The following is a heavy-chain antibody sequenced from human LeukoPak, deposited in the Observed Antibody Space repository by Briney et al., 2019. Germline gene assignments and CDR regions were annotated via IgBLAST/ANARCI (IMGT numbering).Heavy chain of an antibody. Sequence: GGSLRLSCAASGFTFSSYSMNWVRQAPGKGLEWVSSISSSSSYIYYADSVKGRFTISRDNAKNSLYLQMNSLGAEDTAVYYCARGGTGHPTSHYWGQGTLVTVSS. CDR2: ISSSSSYI. J-gene: IGHJ4*02. D-gene: IGHD3-16*01. CDR1: GFTFSSYS. CDR3: ARGGTGHPTSHY. V-gene: IGHV3-21*01.